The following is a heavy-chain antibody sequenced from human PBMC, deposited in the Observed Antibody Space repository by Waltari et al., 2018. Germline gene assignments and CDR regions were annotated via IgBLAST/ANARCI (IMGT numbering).Heavy chain of an antibody. CDR3: ARHVILTHQWDY. CDR2: IYYSGIT. J-gene: IGHJ4*02. CDR1: GGSISISSHY. D-gene: IGHD3-9*01. V-gene: IGHV4-39*07. Sequence: QLQLQESGPGLLKPSETLSLTCSVTGGSISISSHYWAWIRQPPGKGLEWIGSIYYSGITQYNPSLKSRITMSLDMSKNQFSLKLISMTAADTAVYYCARHVILTHQWDYWGQGTLVTVSS.